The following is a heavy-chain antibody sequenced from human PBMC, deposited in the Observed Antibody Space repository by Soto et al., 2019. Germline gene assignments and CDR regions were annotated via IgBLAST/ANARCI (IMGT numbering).Heavy chain of an antibody. CDR2: IYYSGST. CDR3: AREQLVHNYYYGMDV. J-gene: IGHJ6*02. CDR1: GGSISSYY. D-gene: IGHD6-6*01. V-gene: IGHV4-59*01. Sequence: PSETLSLTYTVSGGSISSYYWSWIRQPPGKGLEWIGYIYYSGSTNYNPSLKSRVTISVDTSKNQFSLKLSSVTAADTAVYYCAREQLVHNYYYGMDVWGQGTTVTV.